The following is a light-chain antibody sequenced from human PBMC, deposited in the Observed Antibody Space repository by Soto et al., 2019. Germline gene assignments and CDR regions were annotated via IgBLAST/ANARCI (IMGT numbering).Light chain of an antibody. V-gene: IGLV1-36*01. CDR3: AALDDSLNGVV. CDR2: YDD. Sequence: QSVLTQPPSVSEAPRQRVTISCSGSSSNIGNNAVNWYQQLPGKALKLLIYYDDLLPSGVSDRFSGSKSGTSASLAISGLQSEDEADYYCAALDDSLNGVVFGGGTKLTVL. J-gene: IGLJ2*01. CDR1: SSNIGNNA.